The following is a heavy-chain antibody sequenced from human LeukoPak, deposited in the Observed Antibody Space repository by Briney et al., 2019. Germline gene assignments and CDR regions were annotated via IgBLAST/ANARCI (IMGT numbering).Heavy chain of an antibody. CDR3: ARGSRAQNYYGSGSHRKIIGYFDY. CDR2: IYYSGST. Sequence: SETLSLTCTVSGGSISSSSYYWGWIRQPPGKGLEWIGSIYYSGSTYYNPSLKSRVTISVDTSKNQFSLKLSSVTAADTAVYYCARGSRAQNYYGSGSHRKIIGYFDYWGQGTLVTVSS. CDR1: GGSISSSSYY. J-gene: IGHJ4*02. D-gene: IGHD3-10*01. V-gene: IGHV4-39*07.